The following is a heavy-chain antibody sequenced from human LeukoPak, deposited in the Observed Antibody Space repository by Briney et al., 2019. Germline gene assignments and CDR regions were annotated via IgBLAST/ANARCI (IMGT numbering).Heavy chain of an antibody. CDR3: ARDLHYYASGSYARPYYFDY. D-gene: IGHD3-10*01. J-gene: IGHJ4*02. V-gene: IGHV1-2*02. CDR2: INPNSGGT. CDR1: GYTFTGYY. Sequence: GASVKVSCKASGYTFTGYYIHWVRQTPGQGPEWMGWINPNSGGTNYAQKFQRRVTMTRDTSIHTAYMELSRPTSDDTAVYYCARDLHYYASGSYARPYYFDYWGQGTLVTVSS.